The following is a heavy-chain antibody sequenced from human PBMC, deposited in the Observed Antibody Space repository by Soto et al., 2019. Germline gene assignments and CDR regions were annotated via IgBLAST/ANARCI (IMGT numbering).Heavy chain of an antibody. CDR1: GLTFSNYW. Sequence: EVQLVESGGGLLQPGGSLSLSFAAPGLTFSNYWLNWVRQAPGKGLVWVSRINSDGSTSNYADSVKGRFTISRDNAKNTLHLQMNSLRADDTAVYYCARIDFWSGMDVWGQGTTVTVSS. V-gene: IGHV3-74*01. D-gene: IGHD3-3*01. CDR3: ARIDFWSGMDV. CDR2: INSDGSTS. J-gene: IGHJ6*02.